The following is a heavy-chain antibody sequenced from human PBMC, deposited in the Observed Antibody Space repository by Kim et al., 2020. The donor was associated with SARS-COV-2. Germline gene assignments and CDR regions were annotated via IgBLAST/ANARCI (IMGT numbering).Heavy chain of an antibody. Sequence: GGSLRLSCAASGFTFSNDEMTWVRQAPGKGLEWVSYISSSGSSKYYAGSVKGRVTISRDNTKKSVYLQMSSLRAEDTAVYYCVRWACGSGRPACFLDYWGQGTRVTVST. CDR2: ISSSGSSK. CDR1: GFTFSNDE. CDR3: VRWACGSGRPACFLDY. J-gene: IGHJ4*02. V-gene: IGHV3-48*03. D-gene: IGHD3-10*01.